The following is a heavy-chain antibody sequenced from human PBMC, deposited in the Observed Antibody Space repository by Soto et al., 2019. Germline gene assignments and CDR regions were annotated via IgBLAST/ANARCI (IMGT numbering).Heavy chain of an antibody. J-gene: IGHJ4*02. V-gene: IGHV1-18*01. CDR3: ARGGPGAPFDY. D-gene: IGHD1-26*01. Sequence: QVQLVQSGAEVKKHGASVKVSCKASGYTFSSYGISWVREAPGQGLEWMGWINPNNGNTNYAQKVQGRVTMTTDTSTSTAYMELRSLRSDDTAMYYCARGGPGAPFDYWGQGIPVTVSS. CDR2: INPNNGNT. CDR1: GYTFSSYG.